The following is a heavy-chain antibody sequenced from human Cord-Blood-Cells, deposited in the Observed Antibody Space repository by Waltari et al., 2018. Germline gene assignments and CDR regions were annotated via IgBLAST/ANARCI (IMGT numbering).Heavy chain of an antibody. CDR3: ARGPIVVVPAAIGRYYYYYYMDV. CDR2: INHSGST. D-gene: IGHD2-2*02. CDR1: GGSFSGYY. Sequence: QVQLQQWGAGLLKPSETLSLTCAVYGGSFSGYYWSWIRQPPGKGREWIGEINHSGSTNYNPSLKSRVTISVDTSKNQFSLKLSSVTAADTAVYYCARGPIVVVPAAIGRYYYYYYMDVWGKGTTVTVSS. J-gene: IGHJ6*03. V-gene: IGHV4-34*01.